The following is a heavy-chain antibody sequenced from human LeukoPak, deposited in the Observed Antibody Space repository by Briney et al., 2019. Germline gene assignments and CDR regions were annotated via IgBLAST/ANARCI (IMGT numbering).Heavy chain of an antibody. CDR2: IRSKANSYAT. J-gene: IGHJ6*02. CDR3: TRGARDYYDILTGYSPYYYYYGMDV. V-gene: IGHV3-73*01. Sequence: GGSLKLSCAASGFNFSGSAMHWVRQASGKGLEWVGRIRSKANSYATAYAASVKGRFTISRDDSKNTAYLQMNSVKTEDTAVYYCTRGARDYYDILTGYSPYYYYYGMDVWGQGTTVTVSS. D-gene: IGHD3-9*01. CDR1: GFNFSGSA.